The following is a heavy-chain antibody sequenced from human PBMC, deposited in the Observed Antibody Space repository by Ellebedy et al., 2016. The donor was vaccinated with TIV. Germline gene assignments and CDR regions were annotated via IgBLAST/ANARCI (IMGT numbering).Heavy chain of an antibody. V-gene: IGHV5-10-1*01. J-gene: IGHJ2*01. D-gene: IGHD3-10*01. Sequence: GESLKISXKGSGYSFTSYWISWVRQMPGKGLEWMGRIDPSDSYTNYSPSFQGHVTISADKSISTAYLQWSSLKASDTAMYYCARWGGSLSYWYFDLWGRGTLVTVSS. CDR3: ARWGGSLSYWYFDL. CDR2: IDPSDSYT. CDR1: GYSFTSYW.